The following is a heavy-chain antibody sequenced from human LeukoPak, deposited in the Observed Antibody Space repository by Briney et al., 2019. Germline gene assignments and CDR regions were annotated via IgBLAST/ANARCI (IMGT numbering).Heavy chain of an antibody. D-gene: IGHD1-14*01. CDR2: ITGSGGNA. CDR3: TTYFCTGTRYFQH. CDR1: RLFLRSSA. J-gene: IGHJ1*01. Sequence: PGGSLRLSCADSRLFLRSSAMTEGRQAPGKGLEWVSTITGSGGNAYYADSVKGRFTVSRDNSKNTLYLQMNSLRVEDTAVYYCTTYFCTGTRYFQHWGQGTLVTVSS. V-gene: IGHV3-23*01.